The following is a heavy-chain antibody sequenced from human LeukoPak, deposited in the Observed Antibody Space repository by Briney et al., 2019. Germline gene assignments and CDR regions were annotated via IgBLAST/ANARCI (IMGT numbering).Heavy chain of an antibody. J-gene: IGHJ4*02. D-gene: IGHD6-19*01. Sequence: GESLKISCKGSGYSFTSYWIGWVRQMPGKGLDWMGIIYPGDSDTRYSPSFQGQVTISADKSISTAYLQWSSLKASDTAMYYCARQSKAAVAGVTPFDYWGQGTLVTVSS. CDR1: GYSFTSYW. CDR2: IYPGDSDT. V-gene: IGHV5-51*01. CDR3: ARQSKAAVAGVTPFDY.